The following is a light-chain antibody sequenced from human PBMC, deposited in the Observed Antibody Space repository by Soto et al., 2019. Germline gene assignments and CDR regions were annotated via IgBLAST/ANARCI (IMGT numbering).Light chain of an antibody. CDR1: RGIGST. J-gene: IGKJ4*01. CDR3: QHYVTWPLA. CDR2: DTS. V-gene: IGKV3-15*01. Sequence: EVVMTQSPATLSVSPGERATLSCRASRGIGSTLAWYQQKPGQTPRLLIYDTSTRATGVPARFIGSASGTEFTLTISSLQSEGFAIYYCQHYVTWPLAFCGGTRVENK.